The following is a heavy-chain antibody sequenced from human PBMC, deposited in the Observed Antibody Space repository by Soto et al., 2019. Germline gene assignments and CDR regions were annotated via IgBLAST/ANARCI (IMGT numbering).Heavy chain of an antibody. J-gene: IGHJ4*02. Sequence: SETLSLTCTVSGGSIRSYYWNWIRQPPGKGLEWIGYIHYSGTTNYNPSLKSRVTISVDSSKNQFSLKLSSVTPADTAVYYCARGWRGYSYGYDYWGQGTLVTVSS. CDR1: GGSIRSYY. D-gene: IGHD5-18*01. CDR3: ARGWRGYSYGYDY. V-gene: IGHV4-59*01. CDR2: IHYSGTT.